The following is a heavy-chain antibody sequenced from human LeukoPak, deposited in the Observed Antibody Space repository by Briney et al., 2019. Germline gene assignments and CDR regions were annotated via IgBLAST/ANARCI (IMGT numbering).Heavy chain of an antibody. Sequence: SETLSLTRTVSGGSISSYYWSWIRQPAGKGLEWIGRIYTSGSTNYNPSLKSRVTMSVDTSKNQFSLKLSSVTAADTAVYYCAREAPYGYCSSTSCYTYPKNDAFDIWGQGTMVTVSS. D-gene: IGHD2-2*02. V-gene: IGHV4-4*07. CDR2: IYTSGST. J-gene: IGHJ3*02. CDR1: GGSISSYY. CDR3: AREAPYGYCSSTSCYTYPKNDAFDI.